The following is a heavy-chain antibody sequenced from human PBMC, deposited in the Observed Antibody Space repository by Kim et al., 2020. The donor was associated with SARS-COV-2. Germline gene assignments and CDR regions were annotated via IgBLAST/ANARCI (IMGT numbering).Heavy chain of an antibody. CDR1: GASVNSGAYY. Sequence: SETLSLTCTVSGASVNSGAYYWSWIRQPPGMPLEWIGFIYYRGVTNYNPSLKSRVTISVETSKNQFSLRLTSVTAADTGVYYCAIGSGWFDSWGQGTLVTVSS. J-gene: IGHJ5*01. CDR2: IYYRGVT. CDR3: AIGSGWFDS. V-gene: IGHV4-61*08. D-gene: IGHD3-16*01.